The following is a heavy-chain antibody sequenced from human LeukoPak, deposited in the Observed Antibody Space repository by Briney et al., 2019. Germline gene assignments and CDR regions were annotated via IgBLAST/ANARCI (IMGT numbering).Heavy chain of an antibody. Sequence: GGSLRLSCAASGFTFNWVRQAPAKGLEWVSTIGGGGPTTDYADSVNDRFTISRDNSKNTLYLQMNSLRAEDTAVYFCARGFLGGTDQYFDSWGQGTLVTVSS. V-gene: IGHV3-23*01. CDR1: GFTFN. J-gene: IGHJ4*02. CDR2: IGGGGPTT. CDR3: ARGFLGGTDQYFDS. D-gene: IGHD6-19*01.